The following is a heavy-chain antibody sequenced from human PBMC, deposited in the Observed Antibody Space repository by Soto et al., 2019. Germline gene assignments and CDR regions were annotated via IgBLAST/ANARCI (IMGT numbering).Heavy chain of an antibody. V-gene: IGHV3-30*18. CDR2: ISYDGSNK. CDR3: AKDTYYDFWSGYQVGMDV. D-gene: IGHD3-3*01. CDR1: GFTFSSYG. Sequence: PGGSLRLSCAASGFTFSSYGMHWVRQAPGKGLEWVAVISYDGSNKYYADPVKGRFTISRDNSKNTLYLQMNSLRAEDTAVYYCAKDTYYDFWSGYQVGMDVWGQGTTVTVSS. J-gene: IGHJ6*02.